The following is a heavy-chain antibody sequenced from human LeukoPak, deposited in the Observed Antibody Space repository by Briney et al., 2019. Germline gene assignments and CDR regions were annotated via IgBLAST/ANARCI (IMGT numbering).Heavy chain of an antibody. J-gene: IGHJ4*02. CDR1: GFSLSTRGVG. Sequence: SGPTLVNPTQTLTLTCTFSGFSLSTRGVGVGWIRQPPGKALEWLALIYWDDVKRYSPSLRSRLTITKDTSKNQVVLTMINLDPVDTATYYCAHLSYGSGSTYYFDFWGQGTLVTVSS. CDR3: AHLSYGSGSTYYFDF. V-gene: IGHV2-5*02. D-gene: IGHD3-10*01. CDR2: IYWDDVK.